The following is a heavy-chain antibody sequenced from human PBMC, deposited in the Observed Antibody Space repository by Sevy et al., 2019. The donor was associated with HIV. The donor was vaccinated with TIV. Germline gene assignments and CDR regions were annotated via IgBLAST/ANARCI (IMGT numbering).Heavy chain of an antibody. J-gene: IGHJ4*02. Sequence: GGSLRLSCAASGFTFDDYTMDWVRQAPGMGLEWVSLISWKGGSTYYADSVKGRFTISRDNSKNSLYLQMNSLTTEDTASYYCAKEIVSGNYYRGDFDYWGQRTLVTVSS. D-gene: IGHD3-10*01. CDR2: ISWKGGST. CDR3: AKEIVSGNYYRGDFDY. CDR1: GFTFDDYT. V-gene: IGHV3-43*01.